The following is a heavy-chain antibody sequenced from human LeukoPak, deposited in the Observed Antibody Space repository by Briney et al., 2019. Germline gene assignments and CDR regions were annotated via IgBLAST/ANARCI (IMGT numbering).Heavy chain of an antibody. CDR1: GYAFTDYY. J-gene: IGHJ4*02. CDR3: ARGHAVTASFDF. V-gene: IGHV1-2*02. Sequence: ASVKVSCKASGYAFTDYYMYWVRQAPGQGLEGMGLINPNSGATNYAQKFQGRVTMSRDTSISTAYMELSSLISDDTAVYYCARGHAVTASFDFWGQGALVTVSS. CDR2: INPNSGAT. D-gene: IGHD2-21*02.